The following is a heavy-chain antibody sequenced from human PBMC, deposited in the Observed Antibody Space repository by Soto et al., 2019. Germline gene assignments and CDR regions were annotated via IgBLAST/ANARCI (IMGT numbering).Heavy chain of an antibody. J-gene: IGHJ3*02. V-gene: IGHV3-23*01. CDR3: AKNSGVDAFDI. CDR1: GLTFISYA. Sequence: PGGSLRLSCASSGLTFISYAMSWVRQAPGKGLEWVPAISGSGGSTYYADSVKGRFTISRDNSKNTLYLQMNSLRAEDTAVYYCAKNSGVDAFDIWGQGTMVTVSS. CDR2: ISGSGGST.